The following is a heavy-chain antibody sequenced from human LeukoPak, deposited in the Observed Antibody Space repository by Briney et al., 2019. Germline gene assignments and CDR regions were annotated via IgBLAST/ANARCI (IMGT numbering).Heavy chain of an antibody. Sequence: SETLSLTCAVYGGSFSGYYWSWIRQPPRKGLEWIGEINHSGSTNYNPSLKSRVTISVDTSKNQFSLKLSSVTAADTAVYYCARLHDSSGWGPDYWGQGTLVTVSS. D-gene: IGHD6-19*01. CDR2: INHSGST. V-gene: IGHV4-34*01. J-gene: IGHJ4*02. CDR1: GGSFSGYY. CDR3: ARLHDSSGWGPDY.